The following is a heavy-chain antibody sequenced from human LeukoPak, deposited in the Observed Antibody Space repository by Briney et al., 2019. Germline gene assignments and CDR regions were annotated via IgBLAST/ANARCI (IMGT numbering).Heavy chain of an antibody. CDR3: AKGAGYDFWSGSTKGGGYYYMDV. J-gene: IGHJ6*03. CDR1: GFTFSSYS. V-gene: IGHV3-30*02. Sequence: PGGSLRLSCAASGFTFSSYSMNWVRQAPGKGLEWVAFIRYDGSNKYYADSVKGRFTISRDNSKNTLYLQMNSLRAEDTAVYYCAKGAGYDFWSGSTKGGGYYYMDVWGKGTTVTVSS. D-gene: IGHD3-3*01. CDR2: IRYDGSNK.